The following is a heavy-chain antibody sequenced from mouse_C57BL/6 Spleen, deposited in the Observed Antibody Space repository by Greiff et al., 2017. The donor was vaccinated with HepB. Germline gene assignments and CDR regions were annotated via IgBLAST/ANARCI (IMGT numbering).Heavy chain of an antibody. Sequence: EVKLVESGPELVKPGASVKIPCKASGYTFTDYNMDWVKQSHGKSLEWIGDINPNNGGTIYNQKFKGKATLTVDKSSSTAYMELRSLTSEDTAVYYCARRGIYYDYHYWYFDVWGTGTTVTVSS. CDR2: INPNNGGT. J-gene: IGHJ1*03. D-gene: IGHD2-4*01. CDR3: ARRGIYYDYHYWYFDV. CDR1: GYTFTDYN. V-gene: IGHV1-18*01.